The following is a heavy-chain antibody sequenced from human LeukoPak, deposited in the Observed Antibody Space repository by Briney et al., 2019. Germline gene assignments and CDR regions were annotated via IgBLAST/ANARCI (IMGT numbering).Heavy chain of an antibody. CDR2: ISGSGGST. CDR1: GLTLSRYA. CDR3: AKCGEGDYEDY. V-gene: IGHV3-23*01. J-gene: IGHJ4*02. Sequence: GSLRLSCSASGLTLSRYAMSWVRQAPGKGVEWVSAISGSGGSTYYADSVKGRFTISRDNSKNTLYLQMNSLRAEDTAVYYCAKCGEGDYEDYWGQGTLVTVSS. D-gene: IGHD4-17*01.